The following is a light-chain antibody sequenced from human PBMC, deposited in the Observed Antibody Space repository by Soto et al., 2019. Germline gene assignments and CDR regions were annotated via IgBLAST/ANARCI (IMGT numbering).Light chain of an antibody. V-gene: IGKV1-39*01. CDR1: QSISSY. Sequence: DIQMTQSPSSLSASVGDRVTITYRASQSISSYLNWYQQKPGKAPKLLIYAASSLQSGVPSRFSGSGSGTGFTLTISSLQSEDFDTYYCQQSYSPRTLGQGTKVDIK. CDR2: AAS. CDR3: QQSYSPRT. J-gene: IGKJ1*01.